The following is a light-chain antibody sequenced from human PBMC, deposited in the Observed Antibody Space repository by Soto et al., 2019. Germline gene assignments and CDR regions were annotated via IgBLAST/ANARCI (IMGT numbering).Light chain of an antibody. V-gene: IGKV3-20*01. J-gene: IGKJ1*01. CDR2: GAY. Sequence: EIVLTQSPGTLSLSPGERAALSCRASQSISDYFSAWYQRQPGQPPRLIICGAYYRATNLPYRFSGSGSGTDFTLTISRLEPDDFAVYYCQQYGGSPPTFGQGTKVEVK. CDR3: QQYGGSPPT. CDR1: QSISDYF.